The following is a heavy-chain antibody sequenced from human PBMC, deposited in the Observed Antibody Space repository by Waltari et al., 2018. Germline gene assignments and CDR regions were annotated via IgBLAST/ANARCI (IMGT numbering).Heavy chain of an antibody. J-gene: IGHJ4*02. Sequence: QVQLQQWGAGLLKPSETLSLTCAVYGGSFSGYDWSWIRQPPGKGLEWIGEINHSGSTNSNPSLKSRVTISVDTSKNQFSLKLSSVTAADTAVYYCARVVRYYDFWSGPHFDYWGQGTLVTVSS. CDR3: ARVVRYYDFWSGPHFDY. D-gene: IGHD3-3*01. CDR2: INHSGST. V-gene: IGHV4-34*01. CDR1: GGSFSGYD.